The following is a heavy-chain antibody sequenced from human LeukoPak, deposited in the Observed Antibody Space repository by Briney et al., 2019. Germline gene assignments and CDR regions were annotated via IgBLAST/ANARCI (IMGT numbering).Heavy chain of an antibody. J-gene: IGHJ2*01. CDR2: IYYSGST. CDR3: ARQMRDHCRSTSCYIWYFDL. V-gene: IGHV4-39*01. CDR1: GGSISSSSYY. D-gene: IGHD2-2*02. Sequence: SETLSLTCTVSGGSISSSSYYWGWIRQPPGKGLEWIGSIYYSGSTYYNPSLKSRVTISVDTSKNQFSLKLSSVTAADTAVYYCARQMRDHCRSTSCYIWYFDLWGRGTLVTVSS.